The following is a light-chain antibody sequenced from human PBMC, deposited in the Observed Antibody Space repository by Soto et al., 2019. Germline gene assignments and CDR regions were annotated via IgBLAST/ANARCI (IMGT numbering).Light chain of an antibody. V-gene: IGKV3-20*01. CDR3: QQYGSSPPWT. Sequence: EIVLTQSPGTLSLSPGERATLSCRASQSVSDNYLAWYQQKPGQAPRLLIYGAFTSATGIPDRYSGSGSGTDFSLTISRLEPEDFAVDYCQQYGSSPPWTCGQGNTVEIK. CDR1: QSVSDNY. J-gene: IGKJ1*01. CDR2: GAF.